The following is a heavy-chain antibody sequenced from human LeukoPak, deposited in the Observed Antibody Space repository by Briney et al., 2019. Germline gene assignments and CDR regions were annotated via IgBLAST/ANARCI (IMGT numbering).Heavy chain of an antibody. J-gene: IGHJ3*02. CDR1: AFSFTTHY. D-gene: IGHD3-16*01. V-gene: IGHV3-7*01. CDR2: INPDGSEK. CDR3: ARDPAYGALDI. Sequence: GGSLRLSCVASAFSFTTHYMSWVRQAPGKGLEWVAIINPDGSEKSYVDSVKGRFTISRDNSDNLLYLNMNNLRAEDTALYYCARDPAYGALDIWGQGTVVTVSA.